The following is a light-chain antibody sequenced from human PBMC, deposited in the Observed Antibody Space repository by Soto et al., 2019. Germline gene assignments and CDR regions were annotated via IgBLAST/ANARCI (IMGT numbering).Light chain of an antibody. CDR3: QQYNKWPPLT. CDR1: QSVSSD. CDR2: GAS. V-gene: IGKV3-15*01. Sequence: EIVMTQSPATLSVSPGDRATLSCRASQSVSSDLAWYQQKPGQAPRVLIYGASTRATGIPARFSGSGSGTEFTLTISNLQSDDVAVYFCQQYNKWPPLTFGGGTKVEIK. J-gene: IGKJ4*01.